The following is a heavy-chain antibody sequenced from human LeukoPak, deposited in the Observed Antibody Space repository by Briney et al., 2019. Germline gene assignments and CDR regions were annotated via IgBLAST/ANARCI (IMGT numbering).Heavy chain of an antibody. CDR1: GFAFDIYR. CDR3: ARDLLDCGGPRCTDF. V-gene: IGHV3-30-3*01. D-gene: IGHD2-21*01. Sequence: GGSLRLSCAVSGFAFDIYRTHWVRQAPGKGLEWVSLISDDGSDTYYSDSVKGRFTISRDNSKKILYLQMDSLRTEDTAVYYCARDLLDCGGPRCTDFGGQGTLVTVSS. J-gene: IGHJ4*02. CDR2: ISDDGSDT.